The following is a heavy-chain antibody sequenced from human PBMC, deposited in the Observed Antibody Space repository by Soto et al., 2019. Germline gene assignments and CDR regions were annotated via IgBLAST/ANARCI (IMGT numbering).Heavy chain of an antibody. Sequence: QLQLQESGPGLVKPSETLSLTCTVSGGSISSSSYCWGWTRQPPGKGLEWIGRIHYSGSTYYSPSLRGRVTITADPAKTQFSLNLSSVTAADTAVYYCARVSTARTDYCASAMDVWGQGTTVSVSS. CDR1: GGSISSSSYC. J-gene: IGHJ6*02. D-gene: IGHD4-17*01. CDR3: ARVSTARTDYCASAMDV. CDR2: IHYSGST. V-gene: IGHV4-39*01.